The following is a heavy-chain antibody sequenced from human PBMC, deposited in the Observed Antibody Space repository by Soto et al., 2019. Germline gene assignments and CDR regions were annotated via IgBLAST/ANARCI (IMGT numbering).Heavy chain of an antibody. CDR1: VFTFSIYA. CDR2: ISYDGSNK. Sequence: WGALRVSCASSVFTFSIYAMHWVRQAPGKGLEWVAVISYDGSNKYYADSVKGRFTISRDNSKNTLYLQMNSLRAEDTAVYYCARDPGNWNDEGKFDYWGQGTMVTVSS. CDR3: ARDPGNWNDEGKFDY. D-gene: IGHD1-1*01. J-gene: IGHJ4*02. V-gene: IGHV3-30-3*01.